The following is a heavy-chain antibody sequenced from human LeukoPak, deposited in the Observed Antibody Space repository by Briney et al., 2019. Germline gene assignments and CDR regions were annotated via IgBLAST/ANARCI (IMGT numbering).Heavy chain of an antibody. V-gene: IGHV4-4*07. Sequence: SETLSLTCTVSGGSISGYYWSWIRQPAGRGLEWIGRIYTSGSTHYNPSLKSRVTMSVDTSKNQFSLKLSSVTAADTAVYYCARLITGTTTAFDIWGQGTMVTVSS. CDR3: ARLITGTTTAFDI. J-gene: IGHJ3*02. D-gene: IGHD1-7*01. CDR2: IYTSGST. CDR1: GGSISGYY.